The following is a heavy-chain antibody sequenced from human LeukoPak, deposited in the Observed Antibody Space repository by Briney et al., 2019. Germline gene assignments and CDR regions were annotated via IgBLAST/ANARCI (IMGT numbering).Heavy chain of an antibody. D-gene: IGHD2-2*01. CDR2: TSGGST. V-gene: IGHV3-23*01. Sequence: GGSLRLSCAASGFTFSSYAMSWVRQAPGKGLEWVSTTSGGSTYYADSEKGRFTISRDDSKSTLYLQMNSLRAEDTAVYYCAKGDCSSTTCSGFYGMDVWGRGTTVTVSS. CDR3: AKGDCSSTTCSGFYGMDV. CDR1: GFTFSSYA. J-gene: IGHJ6*04.